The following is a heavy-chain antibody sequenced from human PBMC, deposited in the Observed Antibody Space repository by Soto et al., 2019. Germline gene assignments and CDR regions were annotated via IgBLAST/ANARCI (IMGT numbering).Heavy chain of an antibody. J-gene: IGHJ4*02. CDR2: IYWDDDK. Sequence: QITLKESGPTLVKPTQTLTLTCTFSGFSLSTSGVGVGWIRQPPGKALEWLALIYWDDDKRYSPSLKSRLTITKDTSKNQVVLTMTNMDPVDTATYYCAHRRSALGYSSRWLPEIFDYWGQGTLVTVSS. V-gene: IGHV2-5*02. D-gene: IGHD6-13*01. CDR3: AHRRSALGYSSRWLPEIFDY. CDR1: GFSLSTSGVG.